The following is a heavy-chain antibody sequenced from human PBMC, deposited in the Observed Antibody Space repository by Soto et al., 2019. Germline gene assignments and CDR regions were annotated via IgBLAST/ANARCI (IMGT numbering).Heavy chain of an antibody. Sequence: PSETLSLTCTVSGGPFSRGGYYWSWIRQPPGKGLEWIGYIYYSGSTNYNPSLKSRVTISVDTSKNQFSLKLSSVTAADTAVYYCARRYGPGFDYWGQGTLVTVSS. CDR2: IYYSGST. CDR3: ARRYGPGFDY. V-gene: IGHV4-61*08. CDR1: GGPFSRGGYY. J-gene: IGHJ4*02. D-gene: IGHD4-17*01.